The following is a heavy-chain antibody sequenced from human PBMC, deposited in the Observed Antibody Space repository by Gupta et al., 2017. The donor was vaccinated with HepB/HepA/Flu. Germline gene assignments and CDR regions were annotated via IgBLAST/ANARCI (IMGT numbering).Heavy chain of an antibody. CDR1: GFTFSSYT. D-gene: IGHD3-10*02. J-gene: IGHJ4*02. CDR3: AKFDVVLDF. CDR2: ISGGGGTT. Sequence: EVQLLESGGNLVQPGESLRLSCAASGFTFSSYTMSWVRQAPGKGLEWVAAISGGGGTTYYAGAVKGRFTISRDNSKNTLYLQLNSLRAEDTGVYYCAKFDVVLDFWGQGTLVTVSS. V-gene: IGHV3-23*01.